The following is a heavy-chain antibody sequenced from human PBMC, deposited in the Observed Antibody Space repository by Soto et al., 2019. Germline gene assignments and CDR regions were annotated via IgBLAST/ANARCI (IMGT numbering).Heavy chain of an antibody. CDR1: GFTFSDYY. CDR3: ARRYCSGGSCPLDF. CDR2: ISSSGSTI. D-gene: IGHD2-15*01. J-gene: IGHJ4*02. V-gene: IGHV3-11*01. Sequence: PGGSLRLSCAASGFTFSDYYMSWIRQAPGKGLEWVSYISSSGSTIYDADSVKGRFTISRDNAKNSLNLQMKSLSVEDTAVYYCARRYCSGGSCPLDFWGQGTLVTVSS.